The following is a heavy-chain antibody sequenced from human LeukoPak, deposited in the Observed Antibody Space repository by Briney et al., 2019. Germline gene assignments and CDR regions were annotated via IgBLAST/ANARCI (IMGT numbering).Heavy chain of an antibody. J-gene: IGHJ4*02. V-gene: IGHV3-30*18. CDR2: ISYDDSNK. CDR3: AKAAITRGVVDGHYFDH. D-gene: IGHD3-10*01. Sequence: GGSLRLSCAASGFSFNSYDMHWVRQAPGEGLEWLSVISYDDSNKEYADSVKGRFTISRDNSKNTLSLQMKSLRPEDTAVYYCAKAAITRGVVDGHYFDHWGQGALVTVSS. CDR1: GFSFNSYD.